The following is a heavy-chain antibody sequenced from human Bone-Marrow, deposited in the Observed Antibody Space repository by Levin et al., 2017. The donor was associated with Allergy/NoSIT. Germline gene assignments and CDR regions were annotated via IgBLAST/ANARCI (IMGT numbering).Heavy chain of an antibody. CDR2: IYPGDSDS. Sequence: GESLKISCKGSGYSFSSYWIGWVRQMPGKGLEWMGMIYPGDSDSKYSPSFQGQVTISADKFTGIAYLQWSSLKASDTAIYYCARQIGGATRFFDFWGQGTPVTVSS. D-gene: IGHD1-26*01. CDR1: GYSFSSYW. J-gene: IGHJ4*02. V-gene: IGHV5-51*01. CDR3: ARQIGGATRFFDF.